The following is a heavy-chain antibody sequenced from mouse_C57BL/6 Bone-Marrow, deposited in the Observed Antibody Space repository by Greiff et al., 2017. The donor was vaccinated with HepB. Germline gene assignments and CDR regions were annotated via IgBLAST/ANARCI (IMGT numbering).Heavy chain of an antibody. V-gene: IGHV1-12*01. CDR2: IYPGNGDT. J-gene: IGHJ4*01. CDR3: ARGELYAMDY. Sequence: QVQLQQSGAELVRPGASVKMSCKASGYTFTSYNMHWVKQTPRHGLEWIGAIYPGNGDTSYNQKFKGKATLTVDKSSSTAYMQLSSLTSEDSAVYFCARGELYAMDYWGQGTSVTVSS. CDR1: GYTFTSYN.